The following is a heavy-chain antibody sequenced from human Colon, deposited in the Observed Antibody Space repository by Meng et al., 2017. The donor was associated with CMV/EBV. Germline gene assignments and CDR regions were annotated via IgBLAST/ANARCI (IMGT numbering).Heavy chain of an antibody. J-gene: IGHJ5*02. D-gene: IGHD1-26*01. Sequence: GSISRSSYYWGWAGPTPGKGLEWIGSIYCSGSTYYNPSLKSRDTISVDTSKNQFYLKLSSVTAADTAVYYCARDADSGSSLDWVDLWGQGTLVTVSS. CDR3: ARDADSGSSLDWVDL. V-gene: IGHV4-39*07. CDR2: IYCSGST. CDR1: GSISRSSYY.